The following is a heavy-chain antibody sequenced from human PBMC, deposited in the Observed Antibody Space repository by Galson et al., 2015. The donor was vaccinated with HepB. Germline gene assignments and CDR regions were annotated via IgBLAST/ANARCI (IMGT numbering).Heavy chain of an antibody. CDR2: ISESGNT. V-gene: IGHV3-23*01. CDR3: ATDPYGSGTSFDS. D-gene: IGHD3-10*01. Sequence: SLRLSCAASGFTSSNYAMSWVRQAPGKGLEWVSAISESGNTYYADSVKGRFTISRGNSKNTLFLQMNSLRVEDTALYYCATDPYGSGTSFDSWGQGTLVTVSS. J-gene: IGHJ4*02. CDR1: GFTSSNYA.